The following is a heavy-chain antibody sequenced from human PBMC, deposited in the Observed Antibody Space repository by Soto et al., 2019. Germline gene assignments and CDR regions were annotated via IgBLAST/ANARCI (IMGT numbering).Heavy chain of an antibody. CDR1: GFTFSSYG. D-gene: IGHD3-10*01. V-gene: IGHV3-30*18. Sequence: QVQLVESGGGVVQPGRSLRLSCAASGFTFSSYGMHWVRQAPGKGLEWVAVISYDGSNKYYADSVKGRFTISRDNSKNTLYLQMNSLRAEDTAVYYCAKAGFGFGELLPFYYWGQGTLVTVSS. CDR2: ISYDGSNK. CDR3: AKAGFGFGELLPFYY. J-gene: IGHJ4*02.